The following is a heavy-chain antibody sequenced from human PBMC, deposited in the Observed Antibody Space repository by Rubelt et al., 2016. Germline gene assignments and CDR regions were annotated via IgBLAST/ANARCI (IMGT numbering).Heavy chain of an antibody. J-gene: IGHJ4*02. V-gene: IGHV3-53*01. CDR3: ARHGRRCFDL. Sequence: EVQLVESGGGLIQPGGSLRLSCAVSGFTVSSNYMSWVRQAPGKGLEWVSVIYAGGHTYYADSVTGRFTISGDNYKNTLYLQMDNLGAEDTAVYYCARHGRRCFDLWGQGTLVTVSS. CDR1: GFTVSSNY. CDR2: IYAGGHT.